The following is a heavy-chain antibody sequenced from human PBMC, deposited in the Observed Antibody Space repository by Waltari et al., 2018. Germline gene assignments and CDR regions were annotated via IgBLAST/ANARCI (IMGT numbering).Heavy chain of an antibody. J-gene: IGHJ5*02. CDR1: GGSISCGGSY. CDR2: ISYSGIT. Sequence: QLQLQESGPGLVKPSEPLSLTCTVSGGSISCGGSYWGWFRQPPGKGLEWVGSISYSGITYYNTSLMSRVTISVDTSKNQFSLKLTSVIAAETAVFYCARFSKSANWIDPWGQGTLVTVSS. V-gene: IGHV4-39*01. D-gene: IGHD3-3*02. CDR3: ARFSKSANWIDP.